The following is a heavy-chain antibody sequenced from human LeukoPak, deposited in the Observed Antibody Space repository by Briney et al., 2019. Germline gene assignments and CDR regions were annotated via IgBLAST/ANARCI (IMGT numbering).Heavy chain of an antibody. J-gene: IGHJ4*02. CDR2: INPNSGGT. CDR3: ANSLWFGELLFDY. D-gene: IGHD3-10*01. V-gene: IGHV1-2*02. Sequence: ASVKVSCKASGGTFSSYAISWVRQAPGQGLEWMGWINPNSGGTNYAQKFQGRVTMTRDTSISTAYMELSRLRSDDTAVYYCANSLWFGELLFDYWGQGTLVTVSS. CDR1: GGTFSSYA.